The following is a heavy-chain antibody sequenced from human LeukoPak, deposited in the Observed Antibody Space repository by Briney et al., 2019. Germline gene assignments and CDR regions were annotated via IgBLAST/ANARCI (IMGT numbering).Heavy chain of an antibody. J-gene: IGHJ5*02. CDR3: ARGTDYYDSSGFNWFDP. D-gene: IGHD3-22*01. CDR2: IFYSGTT. V-gene: IGHV4-59*12. CDR1: GGSFNPYY. Sequence: SETLSLTCTVSGGSFNPYYWSWIRQPPGKGLEWIGNIFYSGTTMYNPSLQSRVTISLDTSKNQFSLKLSSVTAADTAVYYCARGTDYYDSSGFNWFDPWGQGTLVTVSS.